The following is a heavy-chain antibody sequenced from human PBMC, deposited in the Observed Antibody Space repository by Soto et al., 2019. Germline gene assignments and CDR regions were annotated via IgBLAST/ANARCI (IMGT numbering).Heavy chain of an antibody. V-gene: IGHV1-2*02. CDR1: GYTFTDYH. J-gene: IGHJ5*02. CDR3: AREGGSETLQPSYNWFDT. CDR2: INANNGGA. D-gene: IGHD6-25*01. Sequence: QVQLVQSGAEVKKPGASVKVSCKASGYTFTDYHIHWVRQAPGQGLEFMGWINANNGGAGSAQQFQGRVTVTRDTSITTVYMGRSNLRSDDTAVYYCAREGGSETLQPSYNWFDTWGQGPLVTVSS.